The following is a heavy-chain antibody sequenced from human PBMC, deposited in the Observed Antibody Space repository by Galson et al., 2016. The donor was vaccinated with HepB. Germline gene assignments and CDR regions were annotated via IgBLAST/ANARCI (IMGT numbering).Heavy chain of an antibody. Sequence: SLRLSCAASGFTFSSYGMHWVRQAPGKGLEWVAVIRYDGSIEHYGESMKGRFTISRDNFKNTLYLQMNSLRAEDTAVYYCARDYDSSGYYWLDYWGQGTLVTVSS. D-gene: IGHD3-22*01. CDR2: IRYDGSIE. CDR3: ARDYDSSGYYWLDY. V-gene: IGHV3-30*02. CDR1: GFTFSSYG. J-gene: IGHJ4*02.